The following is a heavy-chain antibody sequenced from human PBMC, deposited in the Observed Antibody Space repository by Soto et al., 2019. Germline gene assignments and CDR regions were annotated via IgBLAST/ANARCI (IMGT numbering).Heavy chain of an antibody. D-gene: IGHD3-16*01. CDR3: ATQFGRSWYFYL. J-gene: IGHJ2*01. CDR2: ISGSGGST. V-gene: IGHV3-23*01. CDR1: GFTFSSYA. Sequence: EVQLLESGGGLVQPGGSLRLSCAASGFTFSSYAMSWVRKAPGKGLEWVSTISGSGGSTYYADSVKGRFTISRDHSKNPRYLQMHSLGAEDTAVYYCATQFGRSWYFYLWVRGTLVTLSS.